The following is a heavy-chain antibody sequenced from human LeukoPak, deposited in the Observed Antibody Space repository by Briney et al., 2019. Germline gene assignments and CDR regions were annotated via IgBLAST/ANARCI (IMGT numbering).Heavy chain of an antibody. D-gene: IGHD6-19*01. J-gene: IGHJ4*02. CDR1: GGSFSGYY. CDR3: ARVGAVAFFDY. Sequence: SETLFLTCAVYGGSFSGYYWSWIRQPPGKGLEWIGEINHSGSTNYNPSLKSRVTISVDTSKNQFSLKLSSVTAADTAVYYCARVGAVAFFDYWGQGTLVTVSS. CDR2: INHSGST. V-gene: IGHV4-34*01.